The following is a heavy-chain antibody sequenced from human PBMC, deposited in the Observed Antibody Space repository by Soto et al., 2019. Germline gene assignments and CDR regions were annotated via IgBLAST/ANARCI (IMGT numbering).Heavy chain of an antibody. CDR2: ISGSGGST. CDR1: GFTFSSYA. CDR3: AKRDGYNSAYNYYYGMDV. D-gene: IGHD5-12*01. V-gene: IGHV3-23*01. Sequence: GGSLRLSCAASGFTFSSYAMSWVRQAPGKGLEWVSAISGSGGSTYYADSVKGRFTISRDNSKNTLYLQMNSLRAEDTAVYYCAKRDGYNSAYNYYYGMDVWGQGTTVTVSS. J-gene: IGHJ6*02.